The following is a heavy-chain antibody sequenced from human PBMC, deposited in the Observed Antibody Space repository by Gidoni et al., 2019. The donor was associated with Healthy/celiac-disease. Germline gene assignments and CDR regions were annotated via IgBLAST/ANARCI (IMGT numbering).Heavy chain of an antibody. CDR2: ISSSSSYI. Sequence: EVQLVESGGGLVKPGGSLRLSCAASGFTFSSYSMNWVRQAPGKGLEWVSSISSSSSYIYYADSVKGRFTISRDNAKNSLYLQMNSLRAEDTAVYYCARDPEGGDYRGGFDPWGQGTLVTVSS. J-gene: IGHJ5*02. CDR3: ARDPEGGDYRGGFDP. D-gene: IGHD4-17*01. CDR1: GFTFSSYS. V-gene: IGHV3-21*01.